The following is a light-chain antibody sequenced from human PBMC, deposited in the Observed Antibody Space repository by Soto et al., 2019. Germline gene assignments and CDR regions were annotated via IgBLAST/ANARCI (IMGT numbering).Light chain of an antibody. Sequence: EIVLTQSPATLSLSPGERATLSCSASQSVSSYLAWYQQKPGQAPRLLIYDASNRATGIPARFSGRGSGTDFNLTISSLEPEDFAVYYCQQRSNWPPLTFGGGTKVEIK. J-gene: IGKJ4*01. CDR2: DAS. CDR3: QQRSNWPPLT. CDR1: QSVSSY. V-gene: IGKV3-11*01.